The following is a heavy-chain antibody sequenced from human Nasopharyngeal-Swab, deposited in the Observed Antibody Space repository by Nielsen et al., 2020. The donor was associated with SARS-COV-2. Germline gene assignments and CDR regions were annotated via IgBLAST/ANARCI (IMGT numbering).Heavy chain of an antibody. CDR1: GFTFSSYA. CDR2: ISVSGDST. CDR3: VKGRYYYDSSGFYWDY. D-gene: IGHD3-22*01. Sequence: GGSLRLSCAASGFTFSSYAMTWVRQAPGKGLEWVSDISVSGDSTDYADSVKGRFTISRDNSKNMLYLQMNSLRAEDTAVYYCVKGRYYYDSSGFYWDYWGQGTLVTVSS. J-gene: IGHJ4*02. V-gene: IGHV3-23*01.